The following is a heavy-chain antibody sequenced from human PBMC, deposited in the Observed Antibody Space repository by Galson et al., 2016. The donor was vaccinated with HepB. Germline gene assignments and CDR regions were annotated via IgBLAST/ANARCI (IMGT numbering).Heavy chain of an antibody. CDR1: GASISSNTYF. CDR2: IYVSGST. D-gene: IGHD2-8*01. CDR3: ARLGAAASNSNVYWFDP. J-gene: IGHJ5*02. V-gene: IGHV4-39*01. Sequence: SETLSLTCTVSGASISSNTYFWGWLRQPPGKALEWIGSIYVSGSTYYVPALKSRVTISIDASNKFSLKLSSVTAADTAVYYCARLGAAASNSNVYWFDPWGQGTLVTVSS.